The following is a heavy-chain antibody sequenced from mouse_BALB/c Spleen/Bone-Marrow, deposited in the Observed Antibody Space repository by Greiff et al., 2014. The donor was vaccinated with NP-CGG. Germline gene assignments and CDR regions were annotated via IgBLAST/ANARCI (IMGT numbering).Heavy chain of an antibody. CDR1: GFTFSNYW. Sequence: EVKLVESGGGLVQPGGSMKLSCVASGFTFSNYWMNWVRQSPEKGLEWVAEIRLKSNNYATHYAESVKGRFTISRDDSKSSVYLQVNNLRAEDTGIYYCTRRDYDLFGYWGQGTLVTVSA. CDR2: IRLKSNNYAT. V-gene: IGHV6-6*02. CDR3: TRRDYDLFGY. J-gene: IGHJ3*01. D-gene: IGHD2-4*01.